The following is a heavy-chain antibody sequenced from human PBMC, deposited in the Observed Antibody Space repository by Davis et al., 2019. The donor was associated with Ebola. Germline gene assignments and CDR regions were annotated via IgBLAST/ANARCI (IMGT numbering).Heavy chain of an antibody. V-gene: IGHV3-48*03. Sequence: PGGSLRLSCAASGFSFSSYEMNWVRQAPGKGLEWLAYISGSGDLIYYADSVRGRFTISRDNAKNSLYLQMNSLRVGDTAIYYCAREMIIRTGPGFDYWGQGIQVTVSS. CDR2: ISGSGDLI. CDR1: GFSFSSYE. CDR3: AREMIIRTGPGFDY. J-gene: IGHJ4*02. D-gene: IGHD3-22*01.